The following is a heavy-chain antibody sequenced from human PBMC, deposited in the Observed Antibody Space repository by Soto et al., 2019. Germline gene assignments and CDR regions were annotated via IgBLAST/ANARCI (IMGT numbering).Heavy chain of an antibody. J-gene: IGHJ6*02. CDR2: INHSGST. CDR3: ARGRGGEKQQLVLYYGMDV. Sequence: SETLFLTCAVYGGSFSGYYWSWIRQPPGKGLEWIGEINHSGSTNYNPSLKSRVTISVDTSTNQFSLKLSSVTAADTAVYYCARGRGGEKQQLVLYYGMDVWGQGTTVTVSS. V-gene: IGHV4-34*01. CDR1: GGSFSGYY. D-gene: IGHD6-13*01.